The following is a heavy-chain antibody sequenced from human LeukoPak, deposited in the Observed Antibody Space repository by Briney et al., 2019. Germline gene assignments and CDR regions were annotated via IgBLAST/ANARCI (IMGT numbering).Heavy chain of an antibody. CDR1: GFTFSSYG. D-gene: IGHD2-2*01. J-gene: IGHJ4*02. CDR3: AAPDIVVVPAAFPMFDY. Sequence: HPGRSLRLSCAASGFTFSSYGTHWVRQAPGKGLEWVSAISSSGGSTYYADSVKGRFTISRDNSKNTLYLQMNSLRAEDTAVYYCAAPDIVVVPAAFPMFDYWGQGTLVTVSS. CDR2: ISSSGGST. V-gene: IGHV3-NL1*01.